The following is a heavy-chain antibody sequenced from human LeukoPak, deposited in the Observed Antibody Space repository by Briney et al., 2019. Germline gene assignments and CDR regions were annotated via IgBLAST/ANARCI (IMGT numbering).Heavy chain of an antibody. Sequence: GGSLRLSSAASGFTFSSYAMHWVRQAPGKGLEWVAVISYDGSNKYYADSVKGRFTISRDNSKNTLYLQMNSLRAEDTAVYYCAKFWGGLDYWGQGTLVTVSS. D-gene: IGHD3-16*01. CDR3: AKFWGGLDY. V-gene: IGHV3-30*04. CDR1: GFTFSSYA. J-gene: IGHJ4*02. CDR2: ISYDGSNK.